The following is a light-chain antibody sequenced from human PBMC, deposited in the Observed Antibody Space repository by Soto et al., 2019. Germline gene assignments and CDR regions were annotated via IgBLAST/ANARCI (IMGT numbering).Light chain of an antibody. Sequence: EIVLTQSPATLSLSPGKRATLSCRASQSVSTYLAWYQQKPGQAPRLLIYDASNRATGIPARFSGSGSGTDFTLTISSLEPEDFAVYYCQQRSNWPPYTFGQGTKLEIK. J-gene: IGKJ2*01. CDR1: QSVSTY. V-gene: IGKV3-11*01. CDR3: QQRSNWPPYT. CDR2: DAS.